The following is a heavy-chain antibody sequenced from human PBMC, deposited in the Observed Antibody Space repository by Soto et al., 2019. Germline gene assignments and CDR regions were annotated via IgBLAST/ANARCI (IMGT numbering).Heavy chain of an antibody. D-gene: IGHD3-22*01. CDR3: AGGNYYYDSSGYYPLGY. CDR2: ISPYNGNT. Sequence: ASVKVSCKASGYTFSTYGISWVRQAPGQGLEWMGWISPYNGNTNYAQKIQGRVSMTADTSTGTAYMELRSLRSDDTAVYYCAGGNYYYDSSGYYPLGYWGQGTQVTVSS. J-gene: IGHJ4*02. CDR1: GYTFSTYG. V-gene: IGHV1-18*01.